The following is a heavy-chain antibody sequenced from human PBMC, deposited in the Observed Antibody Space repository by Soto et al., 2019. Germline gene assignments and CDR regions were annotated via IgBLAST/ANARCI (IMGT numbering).Heavy chain of an antibody. J-gene: IGHJ4*02. CDR2: INHSGST. CDR1: GGSFSGYY. Sequence: SETLSLTCAVYGGSFSGYYWSWIRQPPGKGLEWIGEINHSGSTNCNPSLKSRVTISVDTSKNQFSLKLSSVTAADTAVYYCARVVVVAAHPRPYYYDSSGYPYYFDYWGQGTLVTVSS. V-gene: IGHV4-34*01. D-gene: IGHD3-22*01. CDR3: ARVVVVAAHPRPYYYDSSGYPYYFDY.